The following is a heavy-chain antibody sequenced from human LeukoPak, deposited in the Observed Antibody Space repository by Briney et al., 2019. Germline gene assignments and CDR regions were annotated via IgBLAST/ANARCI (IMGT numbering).Heavy chain of an antibody. CDR2: IIPILGIA. D-gene: IGHD6-13*01. J-gene: IGHJ5*02. CDR3: ARAHDSIAAAVYNWFDP. CDR1: GGTFSSYA. Sequence: GASVKVSCKASGGTFSSYAISWVRQAPGQGLEWMGRIIPILGIANYAQKFQGRVTITADKSTSTAYMELSSLRSEDTAVYYCARAHDSIAAAVYNWFDPWGQGTLVTVSS. V-gene: IGHV1-69*04.